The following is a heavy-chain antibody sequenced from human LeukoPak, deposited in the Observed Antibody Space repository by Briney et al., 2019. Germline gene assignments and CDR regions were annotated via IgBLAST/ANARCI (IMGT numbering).Heavy chain of an antibody. CDR1: GYTFTGYY. Sequence: APVKVSCKASGYTFTGYYMHWVRQAPGQGLEWMGWINPNSGGTNYAQKFQGRVTMTRDTSISTAYMELSSLKSEDTAVYYCVLGLRITMIPGAFDIWGQGTMVTVSS. D-gene: IGHD3-22*01. J-gene: IGHJ3*02. CDR3: VLGLRITMIPGAFDI. CDR2: INPNSGGT. V-gene: IGHV1-2*02.